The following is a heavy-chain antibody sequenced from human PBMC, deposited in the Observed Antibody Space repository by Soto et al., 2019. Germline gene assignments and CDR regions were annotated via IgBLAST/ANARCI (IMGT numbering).Heavy chain of an antibody. CDR2: IYHSGST. CDR1: GGSISNSDW. J-gene: IGHJ4*02. D-gene: IGHD2-15*01. Sequence: PSETLSLTCAVSGGSISNSDWCNWVRQPPGKGLEWIGEIYHSGSTNYNPSLKSRVTISVDKSKNQFSLKLSSVTAADTAVYYCARVYCSGGSCYEFDYWGQGTLVTVSS. CDR3: ARVYCSGGSCYEFDY. V-gene: IGHV4-4*02.